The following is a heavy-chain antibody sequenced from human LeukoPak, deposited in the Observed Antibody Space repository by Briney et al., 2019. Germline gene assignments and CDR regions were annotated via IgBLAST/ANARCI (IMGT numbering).Heavy chain of an antibody. CDR2: IWYDGSNK. CDR1: GFTFSSYG. Sequence: GRSLRLSCAASGFTFSSYGMHWVRQAPGKGLEWVAVIWYDGSNKYYADSVKGRFTISRDNSKNTLYLQMNSLRADDTAVYYCAKDRSPFDLWGRGTLVTVSS. J-gene: IGHJ2*01. CDR3: AKDRSPFDL. V-gene: IGHV3-33*06.